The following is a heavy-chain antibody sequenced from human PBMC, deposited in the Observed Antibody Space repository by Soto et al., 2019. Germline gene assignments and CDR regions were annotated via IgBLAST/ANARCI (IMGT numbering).Heavy chain of an antibody. CDR2: IKQDGSEK. CDR3: AGVTGWWLAY. J-gene: IGHJ4*02. D-gene: IGHD2-8*02. CDR1: GFTFSSYW. Sequence: EVQLMESGGGLVQPGGSLRLSCAGSGFTFSSYWMNWVRQAPGKGLEWVANIKQDGSEKYYVDSVKGRFSISRDNAQNSRYLPRNSLRAEGTAVYYCAGVTGWWLAYWGQGTLVTVSS. V-gene: IGHV3-7*04.